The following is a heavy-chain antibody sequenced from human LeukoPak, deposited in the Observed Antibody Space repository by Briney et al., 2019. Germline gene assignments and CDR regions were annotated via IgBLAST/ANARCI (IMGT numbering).Heavy chain of an antibody. CDR1: GFTFSSYS. D-gene: IGHD3-3*01. CDR2: ISSSSSTI. CDR3: AREHYDFWSGYFGGPRSAWFDP. V-gene: IGHV3-48*01. Sequence: GGSLRLSRAASGFTFSSYSMNWVRQAPGKGLEWVSYISSSSSTIYYADSVKGRFTISRDNAKNSLYLQMNSLRAEDTAVYYCAREHYDFWSGYFGGPRSAWFDPWGQGTLVTVSS. J-gene: IGHJ5*02.